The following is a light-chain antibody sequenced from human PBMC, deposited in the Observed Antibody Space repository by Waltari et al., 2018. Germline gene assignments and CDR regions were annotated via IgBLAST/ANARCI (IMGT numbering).Light chain of an antibody. CDR3: QQFNNWAPWT. V-gene: IGKV3-15*01. Sequence: EIVMTQSPDTLSVSPGETATLSCRASQSINSNVAWYQQSPGPAPRVLIYGASTRATGIPARCSGSGSGTEFTLTISSLQSEDFAVYYCQQFNNWAPWTFGQGTKVEIK. J-gene: IGKJ1*01. CDR1: QSINSN. CDR2: GAS.